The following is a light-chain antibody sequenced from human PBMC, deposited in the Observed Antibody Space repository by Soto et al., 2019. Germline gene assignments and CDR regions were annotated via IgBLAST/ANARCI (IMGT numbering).Light chain of an antibody. J-gene: IGKJ1*01. V-gene: IGKV1-5*03. CDR3: QQYNSYSPT. Sequence: DIQMTQSPSTLSASVGDRVTITCRASQSISTCLAWYQQKPSKVPKLLIYKASTLESGVPSRFSGSVSGTEFTITISSLQPDDFATYYCQQYNSYSPTFDQGTKVEIK. CDR1: QSISTC. CDR2: KAS.